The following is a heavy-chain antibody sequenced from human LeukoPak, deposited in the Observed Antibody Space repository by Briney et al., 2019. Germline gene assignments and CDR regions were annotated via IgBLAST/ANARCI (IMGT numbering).Heavy chain of an antibody. V-gene: IGHV3-48*02. CDR1: GFPFSTYG. CDR2: VSSGSSTM. D-gene: IGHD6-13*01. Sequence: GGSLRLSSAASGFPFSTYGMNWVRQVPGKGLEWVSYVSSGSSTMSYADSVKGRFTSSRDNAKNSLYLQMNSLRDEDTAVYYCPRKQHLAFDYWGQRTLVTVSS. J-gene: IGHJ4*02. CDR3: PRKQHLAFDY.